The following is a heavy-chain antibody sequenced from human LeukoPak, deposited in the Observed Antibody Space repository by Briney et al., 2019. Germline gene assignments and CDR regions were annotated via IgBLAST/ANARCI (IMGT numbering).Heavy chain of an antibody. Sequence: SETLSLTCTVSGGSISSSSYYWSWIRQPPGKGLEWIGYIYYSGSTNYNPSLKSRVTISVDTSKNQFSLKLSSVTAADTAVYYCARLDYGSGSYYNEAPFDPWGQGTLVTVSS. J-gene: IGHJ5*02. CDR3: ARLDYGSGSYYNEAPFDP. V-gene: IGHV4-61*01. CDR2: IYYSGST. D-gene: IGHD3-10*01. CDR1: GGSISSSSYY.